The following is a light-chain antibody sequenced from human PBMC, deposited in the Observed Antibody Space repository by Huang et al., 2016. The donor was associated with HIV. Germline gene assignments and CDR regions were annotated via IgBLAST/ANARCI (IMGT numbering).Light chain of an antibody. CDR1: QSVSSY. J-gene: IGKJ4*01. V-gene: IGKV3-11*01. Sequence: EIVLTQSPATLSLSPGERATLSCRASQSVSSYLAWYQQKPGQAPRLLIYDASDRVTGIPARFSVIGSGTDFTLTISRLEPEDFAVYYCQHRSNWPRFGGGTKVEIK. CDR2: DAS. CDR3: QHRSNWPR.